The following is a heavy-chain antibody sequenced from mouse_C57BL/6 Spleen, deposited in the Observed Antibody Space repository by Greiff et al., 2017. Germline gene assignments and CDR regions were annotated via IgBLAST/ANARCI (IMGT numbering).Heavy chain of an antibody. J-gene: IGHJ3*01. CDR3: ARAELRAGFAY. D-gene: IGHD1-1*01. V-gene: IGHV1-69*01. CDR2: IDPSDSYT. Sequence: QVQLQQPGAELVMPGASVKLSCKASGYTFTSYWMHWVKQRPGQGLEWIGEIDPSDSYTNYNQKFKGKSTLTVDKSSSTAYMQLSSLTSEDSAVYYCARAELRAGFAYWGQGTLVTVSA. CDR1: GYTFTSYW.